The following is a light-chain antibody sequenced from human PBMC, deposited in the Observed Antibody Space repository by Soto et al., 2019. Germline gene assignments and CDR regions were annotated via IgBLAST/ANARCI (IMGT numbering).Light chain of an antibody. CDR2: AAS. J-gene: IGKJ4*01. CDR1: QDISIY. Sequence: DIQMTQSPSSLSASVGDRVTITCRASQDISIYFAWFQQKPGKVPKLLIYAASTLQSGVPSRFRGSKSGTDFTLTISSLQPEDVATYYCKRYNGAPDTFGGGTKVEIE. V-gene: IGKV1-27*01. CDR3: KRYNGAPDT.